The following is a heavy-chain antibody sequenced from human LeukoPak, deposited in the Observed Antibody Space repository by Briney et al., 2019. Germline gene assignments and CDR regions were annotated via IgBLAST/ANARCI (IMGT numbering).Heavy chain of an antibody. Sequence: GGSLRLSCAASGFTFSSYWMTWVRQPPGKGLEWVANIKEDGSETYYVDSVKGRFTMSRENAKNSLHLQMNSLRAEDTAVYYCVRPYRGYVEYWGQGILVTVSS. CDR1: GFTFSSYW. CDR2: IKEDGSET. J-gene: IGHJ4*02. V-gene: IGHV3-7*01. D-gene: IGHD3-16*02. CDR3: VRPYRGYVEY.